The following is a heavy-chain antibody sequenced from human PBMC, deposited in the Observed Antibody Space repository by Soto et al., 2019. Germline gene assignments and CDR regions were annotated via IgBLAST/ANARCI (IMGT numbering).Heavy chain of an antibody. CDR3: ARDSSRGWY. CDR2: ISYDGSNK. CDR1: GFTFSSYA. J-gene: IGHJ4*02. Sequence: QVQLVESGGGVVQPGRSLRLSCAASGFTFSSYAMHWVRQAPGKGLEWVAVISYDGSNKYYADSVKGRFTISRDNSKNTLYLQMNSLRAEETAVYYCARDSSRGWYWGQGTLVTVSS. D-gene: IGHD6-19*01. V-gene: IGHV3-30-3*01.